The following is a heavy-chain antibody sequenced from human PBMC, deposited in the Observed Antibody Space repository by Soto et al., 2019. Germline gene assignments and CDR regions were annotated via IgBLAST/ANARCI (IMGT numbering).Heavy chain of an antibody. CDR2: ISISATNI. Sequence: GGSLRLSCAASGFTFSSYSMNWVRQAPGKGLEWLSYISISATNIQYADSVKGRFTISRDNAKNSLFLQMNSLRVEDTALYYCAKADKSYSGPPGDYWGKGTLVPVPS. V-gene: IGHV3-48*01. D-gene: IGHD1-26*01. J-gene: IGHJ4*02. CDR3: AKADKSYSGPPGDY. CDR1: GFTFSSYS.